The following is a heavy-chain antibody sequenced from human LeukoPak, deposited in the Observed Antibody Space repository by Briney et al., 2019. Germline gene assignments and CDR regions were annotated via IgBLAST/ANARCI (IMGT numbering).Heavy chain of an antibody. D-gene: IGHD2-15*01. J-gene: IGHJ6*02. CDR1: GGSISSSKDY. CDR3: ARGYCSGGKCNSRDCYYGMDV. Sequence: SETLSLTCSVSGGSISSSKDYWGWIRQPPGEGLEWIASIYYSGSTYYNPSLKSRVTISVDTSKNQFSVKLTSVTAADTAVYYCARGYCSGGKCNSRDCYYGMDVWGQGTTVTVSS. V-gene: IGHV4-39*01. CDR2: IYYSGST.